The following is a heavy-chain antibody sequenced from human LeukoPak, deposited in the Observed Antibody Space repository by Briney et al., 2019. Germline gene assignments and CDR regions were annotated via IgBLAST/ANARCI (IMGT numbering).Heavy chain of an antibody. D-gene: IGHD1-26*01. V-gene: IGHV3-23*01. CDR2: ISGSGGST. CDR1: GFTFSSYA. J-gene: IGHJ4*02. Sequence: GGSLRLSCAASGFTFSSYAMSWVRQAPGKGLEWVSAISGSGGSTYYADSVKGRFTTSRDNSKNTLYLQMNSLRAEDTAVYYWGHVERCEATEQYFDCWGQGTLVTVSS. CDR3: GHVERCEATEQYFDC.